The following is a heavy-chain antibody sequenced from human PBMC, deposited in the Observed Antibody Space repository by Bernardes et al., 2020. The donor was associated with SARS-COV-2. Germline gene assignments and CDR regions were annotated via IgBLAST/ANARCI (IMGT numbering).Heavy chain of an antibody. V-gene: IGHV3-20*04. CDR2: INWNGGST. J-gene: IGHJ6*02. Sequence: GSLRLSCAASGFTFDDYGMSWVRQAPGKGLEWVSGINWNGGSTGYADSVKGRFTISRDNAKNSLYLQMNSLRAEDTAVYYCTKGIVAAGTRSEYYGMDVWGQGTTVTVSS. CDR3: TKGIVAAGTRSEYYGMDV. CDR1: GFTFDDYG. D-gene: IGHD6-13*01.